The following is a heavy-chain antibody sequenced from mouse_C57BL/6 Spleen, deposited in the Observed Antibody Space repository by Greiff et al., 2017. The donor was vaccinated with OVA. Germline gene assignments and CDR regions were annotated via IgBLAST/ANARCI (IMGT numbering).Heavy chain of an antibody. CDR1: GYTFTSYW. Sequence: VKLQQPGAELVKPGASVKLSCKASGYTFTSYWMHWVKQRPGRGLEWIGRISPNSGGTKYNEKFKSKVTLTVEHPSCTAYMQRSSLTSEDSAVYCCERRCYDGGVDDWGKGITLTVSS. J-gene: IGHJ2*01. V-gene: IGHV1-62-3*01. D-gene: IGHD2-12*01. CDR3: ERRCYDGGVDD. CDR2: ISPNSGGT.